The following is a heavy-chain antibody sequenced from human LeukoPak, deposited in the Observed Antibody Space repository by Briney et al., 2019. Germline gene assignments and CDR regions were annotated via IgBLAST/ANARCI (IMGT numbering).Heavy chain of an antibody. CDR3: AREQWLAYYFDY. CDR2: INHSGST. V-gene: IGHV4-34*01. D-gene: IGHD6-19*01. J-gene: IGHJ4*02. Sequence: PSETLSLTCAVYGGSFSGYYRSWIRQPPGKGLEWIGEINHSGSTNYNPSLKSRVTISVDTSKNQFSLKLSSVTAADTAVYYCAREQWLAYYFDYWGQGTLVTVSS. CDR1: GGSFSGYY.